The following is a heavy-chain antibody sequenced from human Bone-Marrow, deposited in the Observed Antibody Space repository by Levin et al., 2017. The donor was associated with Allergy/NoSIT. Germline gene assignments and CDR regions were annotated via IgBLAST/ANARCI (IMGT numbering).Heavy chain of an antibody. CDR3: ARVLAGFDGSAMAYDY. CDR1: GASIRSGAYY. Sequence: SETLSLTCTVSGASIRSGAYYWSWVRQPPGPGLEWIGYIYYNGSTYFNPSLKSRVSISVDTSKNQFSLKLSSVTAADTAVYYCARVLAGFDGSAMAYDYWGRGSLVTFSS. CDR2: IYYNGST. V-gene: IGHV4-31*03. D-gene: IGHD3-10*01. J-gene: IGHJ4*02.